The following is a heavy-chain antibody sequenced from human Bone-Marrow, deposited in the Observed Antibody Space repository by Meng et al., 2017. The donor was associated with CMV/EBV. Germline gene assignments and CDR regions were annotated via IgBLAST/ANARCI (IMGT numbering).Heavy chain of an antibody. CDR1: GFTFSSYS. CDR3: ARVGYDFWTSR. D-gene: IGHD3-3*01. CDR2: ISSRSSYI. V-gene: IGHV3-21*01. Sequence: SLKISCAGSGFTFSSYSMNWVHQAPGKGLEWVSSISSRSSYISYADSVKGRFTISRDNAKNSLYLQMNSLRAEDTAVYYCARVGYDFWTSRWGQGTLVTVSS. J-gene: IGHJ4*02.